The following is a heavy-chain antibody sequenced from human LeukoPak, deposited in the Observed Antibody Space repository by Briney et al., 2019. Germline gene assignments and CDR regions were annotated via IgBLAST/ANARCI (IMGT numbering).Heavy chain of an antibody. CDR1: GYTFTSYA. CDR2: INAGNGNT. CDR3: AREGRVSTMVRGVSFDY. J-gene: IGHJ4*02. Sequence: ASVKVSCKASGYTFTSYAMHWVRPAPGQRLEWMGWINAGNGNTKYSQKFQGRVTITRDTSASTAYMELSSLRSEDTAVYYCAREGRVSTMVRGVSFDYWGQGTLVTVSS. D-gene: IGHD3-10*01. V-gene: IGHV1-3*01.